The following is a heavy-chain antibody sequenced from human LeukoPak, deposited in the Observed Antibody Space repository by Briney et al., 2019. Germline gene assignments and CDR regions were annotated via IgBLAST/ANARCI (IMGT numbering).Heavy chain of an antibody. J-gene: IGHJ5*02. CDR1: GYTFTSYD. D-gene: IGHD3-10*01. Sequence: ASVKVSCKAFGYTFTSYDINWVRQAPGQGLEWMGWMNPNSGNTVYAQKFQGRVTITRNTSTSTAYMELSSLRSEDTAVYYCARASGYYGSDWFDPWGQGTLVTVSS. CDR3: ARASGYYGSDWFDP. CDR2: MNPNSGNT. V-gene: IGHV1-8*03.